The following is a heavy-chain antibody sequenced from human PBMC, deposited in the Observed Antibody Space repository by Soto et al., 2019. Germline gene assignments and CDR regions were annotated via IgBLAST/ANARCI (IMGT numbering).Heavy chain of an antibody. J-gene: IGHJ6*02. V-gene: IGHV3-30-3*01. CDR1: GFTFSSYA. CDR2: ISYDGSNK. CDR3: ARADSSGYYRYGMDV. D-gene: IGHD3-22*01. Sequence: QVQLVESGGGVVQPGRSLRLSCAASGFTFSSYAMHWVRQAPGKGLEWVAVISYDGSNKYYVDSVKGRFTISRDNSKNTRYLQMNSLRAEDTAVYYCARADSSGYYRYGMDVWGQGTTVTVSS.